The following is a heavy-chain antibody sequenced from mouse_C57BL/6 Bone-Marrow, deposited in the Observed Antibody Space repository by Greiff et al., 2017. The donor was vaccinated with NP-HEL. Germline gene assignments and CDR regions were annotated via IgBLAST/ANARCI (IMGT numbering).Heavy chain of an antibody. D-gene: IGHD1-1*01. CDR1: GFNIKDDY. CDR2: IDPENGDT. CDR3: TYYYGSLYWYFDV. V-gene: IGHV14-4*01. J-gene: IGHJ1*03. Sequence: EVKLVESGAELVRPGASVKLSCTASGFNIKDDYMHWVKQRPEQGLEWIGWIDPENGDTEYASKFQGKATITADTSSNTAYLQLSSLTSEDTAVYYCTYYYGSLYWYFDVWGTGTTVTVSS.